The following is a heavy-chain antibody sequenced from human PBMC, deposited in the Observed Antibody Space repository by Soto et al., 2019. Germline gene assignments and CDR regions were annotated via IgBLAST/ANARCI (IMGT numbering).Heavy chain of an antibody. Sequence: ASVKVSCKASGYTFTSCGYAWVRQAPGRGLEWMGWISAYNGDTNYAQKFQDRVTLTTDTSTTTAHMELRNLGSDDTAVYYCARSGAYCTSITCLFDSFWGLGTLVTVSS. D-gene: IGHD2-8*01. CDR3: ARSGAYCTSITCLFDSF. V-gene: IGHV1-18*01. CDR2: ISAYNGDT. CDR1: GYTFTSCG. J-gene: IGHJ4*02.